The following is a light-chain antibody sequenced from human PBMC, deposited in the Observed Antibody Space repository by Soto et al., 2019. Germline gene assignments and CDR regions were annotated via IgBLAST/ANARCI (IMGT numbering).Light chain of an antibody. V-gene: IGKV1-13*02. CDR2: DAS. CDR3: QQFNSYPHT. J-gene: IGKJ3*01. CDR1: QGINSA. Sequence: AIPLTQSPSSLSASVGDRVTITCRASQGINSALAWYQQKPGKAPKLLIYDASSLESGVPSRFSGSGSGTDFTLTISSLQPEDFATYYCQQFNSYPHTFGPGTKVDIK.